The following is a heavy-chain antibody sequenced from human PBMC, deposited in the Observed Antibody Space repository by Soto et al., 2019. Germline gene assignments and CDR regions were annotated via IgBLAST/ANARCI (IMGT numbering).Heavy chain of an antibody. CDR3: ARDEWDYYNGMDV. Sequence: QVQLVESGGGVVQPGRSLRLSCAASGFTFTRYAMHWVRQAPGKGLEWVAVISYDGSKKYDADSVKGRFTISRDNSKNTLYLQMNSLRAEDTAVYYCARDEWDYYNGMDVWGQGTTVTVSS. D-gene: IGHD1-26*01. CDR1: GFTFTRYA. V-gene: IGHV3-30-3*01. J-gene: IGHJ6*02. CDR2: ISYDGSKK.